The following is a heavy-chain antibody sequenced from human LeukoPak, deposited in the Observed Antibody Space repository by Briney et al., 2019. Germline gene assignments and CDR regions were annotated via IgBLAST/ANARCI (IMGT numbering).Heavy chain of an antibody. CDR3: ARGWGGHGRSWGALDF. V-gene: IGHV3-13*01. D-gene: IGHD3-16*01. CDR1: GFNFKNYD. CDR2: IGTVADT. Sequence: GGSLRLSCAASGFNFKNYDFHWVRQVTGKRLEWVAGIGTVADTFYPDSVMGRFTISRENAKNSFYLQMNSLRAGDTAVYYCARGWGGHGRSWGALDFWGQGILVTVSS. J-gene: IGHJ4*02.